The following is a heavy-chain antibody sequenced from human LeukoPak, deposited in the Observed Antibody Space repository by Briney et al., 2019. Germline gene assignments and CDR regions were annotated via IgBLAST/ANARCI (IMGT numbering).Heavy chain of an antibody. D-gene: IGHD4-23*01. V-gene: IGHV4-59*11. J-gene: IGHJ6*02. Sequence: SETLSLTCTVSGGSISSHFWSWIRQPPGKGLEWIGYIYYTGSTNYNPSLESRVAISVDTSKNQFSLKLSSVTAADTAVYYCARRWVGMDVWGQGTTVTVSS. CDR1: GGSISSHF. CDR2: IYYTGST. CDR3: ARRWVGMDV.